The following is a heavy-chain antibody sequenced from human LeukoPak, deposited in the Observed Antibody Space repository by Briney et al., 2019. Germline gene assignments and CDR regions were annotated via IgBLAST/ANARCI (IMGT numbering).Heavy chain of an antibody. J-gene: IGHJ4*02. CDR3: ARDSGYSGYEFDY. Sequence: ASVKVSCKASGYTFTGYYMHWVRQAPGQGLEWMGWINPNSGGTNYAQKFQGRVTMTRDTSISTAYMELSGLRSDDTAVYYCARDSGYSGYEFDYWGQGTLVTVSS. D-gene: IGHD5-12*01. V-gene: IGHV1-2*02. CDR2: INPNSGGT. CDR1: GYTFTGYY.